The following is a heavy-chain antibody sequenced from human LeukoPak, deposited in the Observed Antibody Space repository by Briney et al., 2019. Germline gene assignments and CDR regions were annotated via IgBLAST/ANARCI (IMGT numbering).Heavy chain of an antibody. D-gene: IGHD3-22*01. J-gene: IGHJ4*02. V-gene: IGHV1-8*01. CDR3: ARRSDGYDSSAYYH. CDR2: VNPNSGNT. CDR1: GYTFTNYD. Sequence: ASVKVSCKTSGYTFTNYDLNWVRQATGQGLEWMGWVNPNSGNTGYAQKFQGRVTMTMDPSISTAYMELSSLRSEDTAVYYCARRSDGYDSSAYYHWGQGTLVTVSS.